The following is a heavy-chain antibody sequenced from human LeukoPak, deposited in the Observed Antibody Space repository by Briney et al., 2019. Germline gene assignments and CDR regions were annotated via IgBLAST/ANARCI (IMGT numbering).Heavy chain of an antibody. CDR3: ARENYYDSSGYIDY. Sequence: PSETLSLTCTVSGGSLTDSSYYWSWIRQPPGKGLEWIGYIYYSGSTNYNPSLKSRVTISVDTSKNQFSLKLSSVTAADTAVYYCARENYYDSSGYIDYWGQGTLVTVSS. CDR2: IYYSGST. D-gene: IGHD3-22*01. J-gene: IGHJ4*02. CDR1: GGSLTDSSYY. V-gene: IGHV4-61*01.